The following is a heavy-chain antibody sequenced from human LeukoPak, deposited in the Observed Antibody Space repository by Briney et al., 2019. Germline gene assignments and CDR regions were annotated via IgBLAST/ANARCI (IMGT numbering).Heavy chain of an antibody. CDR3: ASSPMLSEWFFDY. Sequence: PGGSLRLSCAASGFTVSSNYMSWVRQAPGKGLEWVSVIYSGGNTYYADSVKGRFTISRDNSKNTLYLQMNSLRAEDTAVYYCASSPMLSEWFFDYWGQGTLVTVSS. CDR1: GFTVSSNY. CDR2: IYSGGNT. V-gene: IGHV3-53*01. J-gene: IGHJ4*02. D-gene: IGHD3-3*01.